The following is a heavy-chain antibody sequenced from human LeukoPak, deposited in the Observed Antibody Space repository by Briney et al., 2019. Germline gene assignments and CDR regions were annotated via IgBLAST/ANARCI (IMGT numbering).Heavy chain of an antibody. V-gene: IGHV1-46*01. CDR2: INPGGGST. CDR3: ARDEVAGTYYFDN. CDR1: GYTFTNHY. J-gene: IGHJ4*02. D-gene: IGHD6-19*01. Sequence: ASVKVSCKASGYTFTNHYMHWVRQAPGQGLERMGIINPGGGSTSYPQKFQGRVTMTRDTSTSTVYMELSSLRSEDTAFYFCARDEVAGTYYFDNWGQGTLVTVSS.